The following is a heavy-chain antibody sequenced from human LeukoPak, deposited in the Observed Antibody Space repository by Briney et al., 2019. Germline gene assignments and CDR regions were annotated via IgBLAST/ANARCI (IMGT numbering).Heavy chain of an antibody. Sequence: PSETLSLTCTVSGGSISSGGYYCSWIRQHPGKGLEWIGYIYYSGSTYYNPSLKSRVTISVDKSKNQFSLKLSSVTAADTAVYYCARGSTPATFDYWGQGTLVTVSS. CDR1: GGSISSGGYY. V-gene: IGHV4-31*03. CDR2: IYYSGST. J-gene: IGHJ4*02. CDR3: ARGSTPATFDY.